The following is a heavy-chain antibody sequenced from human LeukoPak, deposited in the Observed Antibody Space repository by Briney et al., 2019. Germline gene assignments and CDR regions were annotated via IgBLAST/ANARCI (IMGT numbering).Heavy chain of an antibody. V-gene: IGHV4-59*08. CDR1: GASITTYS. CDR2: FSLGETT. Sequence: SETLSLTCSVSGASITTYSWNWLRQSPGKGLEWIGYFSLGETTSYTSSLKSRVTISRNTSKNQVSLKLTSVTAADTAVYYCARWDELDWAFGTWGPGTLVTVSS. J-gene: IGHJ5*02. D-gene: IGHD2-21*01. CDR3: ARWDELDWAFGT.